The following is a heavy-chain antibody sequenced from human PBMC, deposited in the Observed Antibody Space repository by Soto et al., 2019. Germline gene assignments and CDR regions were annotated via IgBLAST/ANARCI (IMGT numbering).Heavy chain of an antibody. CDR1: RFTFSSYG. Sequence: QVQLVESGGGVVQPGRSLRLSCAASRFTFSSYGMHWVRQAPGKGLEWVAVIRYDGSNKYYAESVKGGFAISRDNSKYQLYLQMDNLRAEDRAVYYFARAGSSSHEVYYYYRMDVWGQGTTVTVS. D-gene: IGHD6-6*01. CDR2: IRYDGSNK. J-gene: IGHJ6*02. V-gene: IGHV3-33*01. CDR3: ARAGSSSHEVYYYYRMDV.